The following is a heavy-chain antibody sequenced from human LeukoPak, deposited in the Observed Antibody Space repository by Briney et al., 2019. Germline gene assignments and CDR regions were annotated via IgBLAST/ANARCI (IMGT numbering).Heavy chain of an antibody. J-gene: IGHJ2*01. CDR3: ARAFRARYFDL. CDR2: INPNSGGT. Sequence: ASVKVSCKASGYTFIGYYMHWVRQAPGQGLEWMGWINPNSGGTNYEQQFQDRVTMTRDTSISTAYMELSSLRSDDTAVYYCARAFRARYFDLWGRGTLVTVSS. CDR1: GYTFIGYY. D-gene: IGHD2/OR15-2a*01. V-gene: IGHV1-2*02.